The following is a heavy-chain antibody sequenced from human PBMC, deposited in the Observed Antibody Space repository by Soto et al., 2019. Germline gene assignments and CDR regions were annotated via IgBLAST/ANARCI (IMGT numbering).Heavy chain of an antibody. V-gene: IGHV4-31*03. J-gene: IGHJ6*02. Sequence: SETLSLTCTVSGGSISSGGNYWSWIRQHPGKGLEWIGSIYYNGDTYYDPSLKSRVTISVDRSKNQFSLKLSSVTAADTAVYYCARDGCISTSCYTYYGIDVWGQGTTVT. CDR2: IYYNGDT. CDR1: GGSISSGGNY. D-gene: IGHD2-2*01. CDR3: ARDGCISTSCYTYYGIDV.